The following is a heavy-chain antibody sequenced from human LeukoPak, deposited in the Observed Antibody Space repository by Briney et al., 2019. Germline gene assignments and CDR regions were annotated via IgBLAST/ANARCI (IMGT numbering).Heavy chain of an antibody. CDR1: GFTFSSYA. CDR3: AKWGAQSGNYRVVDC. V-gene: IGHV3-23*01. Sequence: GGSLRLSCAASGFTFSSYAMSWVRQAPGKGLEWVSAINGGADSTYYADSVKGRFTISRDNSKNTLFLQMNSLRVEDTAVYYCAKWGAQSGNYRVVDCWGRGTLVTVSS. D-gene: IGHD3-10*01. J-gene: IGHJ4*02. CDR2: INGGADST.